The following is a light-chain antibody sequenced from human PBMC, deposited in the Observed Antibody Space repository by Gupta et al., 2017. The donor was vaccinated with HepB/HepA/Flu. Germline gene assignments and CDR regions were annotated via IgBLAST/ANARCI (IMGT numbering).Light chain of an antibody. CDR1: KSGDKY. V-gene: IGLV3-1*01. CDR2: KDS. Sequence: SYELTQPPPVSVSPGPTASITCSGDKSGDKYACWYQQKPGQSPVLVIYKDSKRPAGIPERFSGSNSGNTATLTISGTQAMDEADYYCQAWDSSTVVFGGGTKLTVL. J-gene: IGLJ2*01. CDR3: QAWDSSTVV.